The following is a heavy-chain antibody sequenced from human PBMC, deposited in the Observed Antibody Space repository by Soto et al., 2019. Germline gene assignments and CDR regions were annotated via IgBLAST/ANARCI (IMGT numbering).Heavy chain of an antibody. CDR1: GYTFTNYA. V-gene: IGHV1-3*01. J-gene: IGHJ4*02. D-gene: IGHD2-2*01. CDR3: ARVELYCSTTSCYGYDY. CDR2: INSANGNT. Sequence: GASVKVSCKASGYTFTNYAMHWVRQAPGQSLEWMGWINSANGNTKYSQKFQGRVTITRDTSASTAYMDLTSLRSEDTAVYYCARVELYCSTTSCYGYDYWGQGTLVTVSS.